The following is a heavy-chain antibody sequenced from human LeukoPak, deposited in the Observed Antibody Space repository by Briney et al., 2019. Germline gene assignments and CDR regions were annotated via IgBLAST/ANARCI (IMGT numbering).Heavy chain of an antibody. V-gene: IGHV3-30*14. D-gene: IGHD1-26*01. Sequence: QSGGSLRLSCAASGFTFSSYAMHWVRQAPGKGLEWVAVISYDGSNKYYADSVKGRFTISRDNSKNTLYLQVSSLRAEDTAVYYCVKAYHRGGGSYDAFDIWGQGTMVTVSS. J-gene: IGHJ3*02. CDR3: VKAYHRGGGSYDAFDI. CDR1: GFTFSSYA. CDR2: ISYDGSNK.